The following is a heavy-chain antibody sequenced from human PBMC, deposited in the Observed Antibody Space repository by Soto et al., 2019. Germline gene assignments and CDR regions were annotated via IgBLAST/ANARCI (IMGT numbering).Heavy chain of an antibody. V-gene: IGHV3-23*01. D-gene: IGHD6-6*01. CDR3: AKDLRQKRGAARPGGLDY. J-gene: IGHJ4*02. CDR1: GFTFSSYA. CDR2: ISGSGGST. Sequence: GGSLRLSCAASGFTFSSYAMSWVRQAPGKGLEWVSAISGSGGSTYYADSVKGRFTISRDNSKNTLYLQMNSLRAEDTAVYYCAKDLRQKRGAARPGGLDYWGQGTLVTVSS.